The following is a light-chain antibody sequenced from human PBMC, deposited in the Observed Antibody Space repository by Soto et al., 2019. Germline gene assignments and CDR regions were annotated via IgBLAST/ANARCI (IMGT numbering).Light chain of an antibody. J-gene: IGKJ1*01. V-gene: IGKV3-15*01. CDR2: DAS. CDR1: RSVNIH. Sequence: EIIMTQSPATLSLSPWERATLSCRASRSVNIHLAWYQQKPGQAPRLLIYDASTRATGIPARFSGSGSGTEFTLTISSLQSEDFAIYYCQHYNNWPPWTFGQGTKVDIK. CDR3: QHYNNWPPWT.